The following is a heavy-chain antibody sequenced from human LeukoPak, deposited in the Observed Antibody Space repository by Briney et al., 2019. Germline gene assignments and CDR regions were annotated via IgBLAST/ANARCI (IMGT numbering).Heavy chain of an antibody. V-gene: IGHV4-39*01. CDR3: ARRGSPPYYYLDV. CDR2: IHYSGST. Sequence: SETLSLTCTVSGGSIGSSSYYWGWIRQPPGKGLEWIGSIHYSGSTYYNPSLKSRVTISVDTSKNQFSLKLSSVTAADTAVYYCARRGSPPYYYLDVWAKGPRSPSP. D-gene: IGHD6-13*01. J-gene: IGHJ6*03. CDR1: GGSIGSSSYY.